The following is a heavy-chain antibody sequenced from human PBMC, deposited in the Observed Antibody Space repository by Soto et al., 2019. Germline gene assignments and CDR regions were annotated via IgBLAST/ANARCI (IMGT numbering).Heavy chain of an antibody. Sequence: QLRESGPGLVKPSETLSLTCTVSGGSVNYLYWSWIRQPPGKGLEWIGYIYYTGITTLYNPSLKSRVTMSIDTSKKQVSLNLRSVTAADTAMYYCARHPAIAKFENGLDVWGQGTTVTVSS. CDR2: IYYTGIT. CDR1: GGSVNYLY. CDR3: ARHPAIAKFENGLDV. J-gene: IGHJ6*02. V-gene: IGHV4-59*08. D-gene: IGHD3-16*01.